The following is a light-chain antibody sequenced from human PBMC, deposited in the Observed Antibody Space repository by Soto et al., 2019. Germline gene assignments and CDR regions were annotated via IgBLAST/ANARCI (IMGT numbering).Light chain of an antibody. V-gene: IGKV3D-20*02. Sequence: EIVLTQSPGTLSLSPGERATLSCRASQSVSSSYLAWYQQKPGQAPRLLIYDASNRATGIPARFSGSGSGTDFTLTISSLEPEDFAVYYCQQRSNSWTFGQGTKV. CDR1: QSVSSSY. CDR3: QQRSNSWT. J-gene: IGKJ1*01. CDR2: DAS.